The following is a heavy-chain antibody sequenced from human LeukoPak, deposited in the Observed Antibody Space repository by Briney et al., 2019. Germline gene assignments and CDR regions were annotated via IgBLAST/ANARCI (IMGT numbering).Heavy chain of an antibody. J-gene: IGHJ4*02. Sequence: GESLKISCKGSGYSFTSYWIGWVRQMPGKGLEWMGIIYPGDSDTRYSPSFQGQVTISADKSISTAYLQWSSLKASDTAMCYCARHEIPGELLTPYDYWGQGTLVTVSS. CDR1: GYSFTSYW. CDR3: ARHEIPGELLTPYDY. CDR2: IYPGDSDT. V-gene: IGHV5-51*01. D-gene: IGHD3-10*01.